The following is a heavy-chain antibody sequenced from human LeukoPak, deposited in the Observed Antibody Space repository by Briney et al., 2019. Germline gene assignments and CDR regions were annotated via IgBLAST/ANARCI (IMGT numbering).Heavy chain of an antibody. J-gene: IGHJ3*02. CDR3: ARDRYYGSGSPEGFDAFGI. Sequence: ASVKVSCKASGGTFSSYAISWVRQAPGQGLEWMGGIIPIFGTANYAQKFQGRVTITADKSTSTAYMELSSLRSEDTAVYYCARDRYYGSGSPEGFDAFGIWGQGTMVTVSS. D-gene: IGHD3-10*01. CDR2: IIPIFGTA. V-gene: IGHV1-69*06. CDR1: GGTFSSYA.